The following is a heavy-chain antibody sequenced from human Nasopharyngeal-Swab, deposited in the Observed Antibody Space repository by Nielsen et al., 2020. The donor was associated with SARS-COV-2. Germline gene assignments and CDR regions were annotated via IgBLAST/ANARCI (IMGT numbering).Heavy chain of an antibody. J-gene: IGHJ3*01. CDR3: ARDPHGVRGAMQDAFDL. D-gene: IGHD3-16*01. Sequence: GESLKISCAVSGFTFNNYWMHWVRQAPGKGLVWVSRINGEESRTSYADSVKGRFTISRDNAKNTLYLQMNSLRVDDAAMYYCARDPHGVRGAMQDAFDLWGQGTMVTVSS. V-gene: IGHV3-74*01. CDR1: GFTFNNYW. CDR2: INGEESRT.